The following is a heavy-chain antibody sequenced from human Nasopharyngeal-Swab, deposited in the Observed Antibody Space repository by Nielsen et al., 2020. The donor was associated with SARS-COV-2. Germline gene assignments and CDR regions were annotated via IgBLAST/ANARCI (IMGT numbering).Heavy chain of an antibody. D-gene: IGHD6-13*01. V-gene: IGHV4-34*01. CDR2: INHSGST. Sequence: SETLSLTFAVYGGSLSGYYWSWIRQPPGKGLEWIGEINHSGSTNYNPSLKSRVTISVDTSKNQFSLKLSSVTAADTAVYYCARGWGYSSSWYGVFDYWGQGTLVTVSS. CDR1: GGSLSGYY. J-gene: IGHJ4*02. CDR3: ARGWGYSSSWYGVFDY.